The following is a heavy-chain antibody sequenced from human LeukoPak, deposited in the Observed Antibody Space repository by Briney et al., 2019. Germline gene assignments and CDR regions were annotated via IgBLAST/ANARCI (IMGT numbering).Heavy chain of an antibody. CDR1: GFTFSSYA. J-gene: IGHJ4*02. CDR3: AKPSLWFGELLSYFDY. Sequence: PGGSLRLSCAASGFTFSSYAMSWVRQAPGKGLEWVSAISGSGGSTYYADSVKGRFTISRDNSKNTLYLQMNSLRAEDTAVYYCAKPSLWFGELLSYFDYWGQGTLVTVSS. CDR2: ISGSGGST. V-gene: IGHV3-23*01. D-gene: IGHD3-10*01.